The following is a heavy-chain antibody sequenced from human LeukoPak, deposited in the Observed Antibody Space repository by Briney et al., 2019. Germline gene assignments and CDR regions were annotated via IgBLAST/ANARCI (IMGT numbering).Heavy chain of an antibody. J-gene: IGHJ4*02. Sequence: GGSLRLSCAASGFTFSSYGMHWVRRAPGKGLEWVAVIWYDGSNKYYADSVKGRFTISRDNSKNTLYLQMNSLRAEDTAVYYCARTQSYYDSSGYLDYWGQGTLVTVSS. CDR3: ARTQSYYDSSGYLDY. CDR1: GFTFSSYG. D-gene: IGHD3-22*01. CDR2: IWYDGSNK. V-gene: IGHV3-33*01.